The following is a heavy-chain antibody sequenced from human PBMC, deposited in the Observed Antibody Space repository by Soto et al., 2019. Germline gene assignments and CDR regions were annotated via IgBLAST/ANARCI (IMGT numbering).Heavy chain of an antibody. CDR1: GYSFTSYW. CDR2: IYPGDSDT. D-gene: IGHD2-15*01. CDR3: ARRGGYCSGGSCYSGPFDY. V-gene: IGHV5-51*01. J-gene: IGHJ4*02. Sequence: PGESLKISCKGSGYSFTSYWIGWVRQMPGKGLEWMGIIYPGDSDTRYSPSFQGQVTISADKSISTAYLQWSSLKASDTAMYYCARRGGYCSGGSCYSGPFDYWGQGTLVTVS.